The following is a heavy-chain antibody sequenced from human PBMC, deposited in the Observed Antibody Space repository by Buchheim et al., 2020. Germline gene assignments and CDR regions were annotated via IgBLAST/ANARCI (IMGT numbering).Heavy chain of an antibody. CDR2: INHSGST. J-gene: IGHJ5*02. CDR1: GGSFSGYY. Sequence: QVQLQQWGAGLLKPSETLSPTCAVYGGSFSGYYWSWIRQPPGKGLEWIGEINHSGSTNYNPSLKSRVTISVDTSKNQFSLKLSSVTAADTAVYYCARGRFRGYDFWSGYYSGFDPWGQGTL. V-gene: IGHV4-34*01. CDR3: ARGRFRGYDFWSGYYSGFDP. D-gene: IGHD3-3*01.